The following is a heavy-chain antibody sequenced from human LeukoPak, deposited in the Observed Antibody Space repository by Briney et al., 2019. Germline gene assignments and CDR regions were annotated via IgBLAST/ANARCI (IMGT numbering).Heavy chain of an antibody. CDR2: IYHNGST. D-gene: IGHD4-11*01. V-gene: IGHV4-38-2*02. CDR1: GYSISSGYY. CDR3: ARDRKTTVTPNWFDP. J-gene: IGHJ5*02. Sequence: SETLSLTCTVSGYSISSGYYWGWIRQPPGKGLEWIGSIYHNGSTYYNPSLKSRVTISVDTSKNQFSLKLSSVTAADTAVYYCARDRKTTVTPNWFDPWGQGTLVTVSS.